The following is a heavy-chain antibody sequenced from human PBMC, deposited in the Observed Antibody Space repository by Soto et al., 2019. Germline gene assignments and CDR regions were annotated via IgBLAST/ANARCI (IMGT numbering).Heavy chain of an antibody. Sequence: SETLSLTCAVYGGSFSGYYWSWIRQPPGKGLEWIGEINHSGSTNYNPSLKSRVTISVDTSKNQFSLKLSSVTAAGTAVYYCARGRTGIRYYYYGMDVWGQGTTVTVSS. CDR1: GGSFSGYY. D-gene: IGHD1-1*01. V-gene: IGHV4-34*01. J-gene: IGHJ6*02. CDR2: INHSGST. CDR3: ARGRTGIRYYYYGMDV.